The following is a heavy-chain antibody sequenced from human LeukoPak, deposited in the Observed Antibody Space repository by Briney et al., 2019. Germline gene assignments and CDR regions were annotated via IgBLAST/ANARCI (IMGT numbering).Heavy chain of an antibody. J-gene: IGHJ4*02. CDR3: ARPETSGWYCKD. V-gene: IGHV3-53*01. Sequence: GGSLRLSCAASGFTVSSNYMSWVCQAPGKGLEWVSVIYSGGSTYYADSVKGRFTISRDNSKNTLYLQMNSLRAEDTAVYYCARPETSGWYCKDWGQGTLVTVSS. D-gene: IGHD6-19*01. CDR2: IYSGGST. CDR1: GFTVSSNY.